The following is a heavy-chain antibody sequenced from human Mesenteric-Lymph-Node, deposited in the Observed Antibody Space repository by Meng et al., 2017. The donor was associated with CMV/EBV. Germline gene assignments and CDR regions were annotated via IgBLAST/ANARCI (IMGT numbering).Heavy chain of an antibody. CDR2: IYYSGST. V-gene: IGHV4-59*01. J-gene: IGHJ3*02. CDR3: ARVDFWSGYYAFDI. Sequence: GSLRLSCTVSGGSISSYYWSWIRQPPGKGLEWIGYIYYSGSTNYNPSLKSRVTISVDTSKNQFSLKLSSVTAADTAVYYCARVDFWSGYYAFDIWGQGTMVTVSS. D-gene: IGHD3-3*01. CDR1: GGSISSYY.